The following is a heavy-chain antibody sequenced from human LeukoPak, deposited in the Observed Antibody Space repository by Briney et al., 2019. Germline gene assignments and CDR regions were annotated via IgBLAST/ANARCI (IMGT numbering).Heavy chain of an antibody. CDR1: GYTFTSYY. D-gene: IGHD6-13*01. CDR2: INPNSGGT. CDR3: ARDATRAYSSTWRYYYYGMDV. J-gene: IGHJ6*02. Sequence: ASVNVSCKASGYTFTSYYMHWVRQAPGQGLEWMGWINPNSGGTNYAQKLQGRVTMTTDTSTSTAYMELRSLRSDDTAVYYCARDATRAYSSTWRYYYYGMDVWGQGTTVTVSS. V-gene: IGHV1-2*02.